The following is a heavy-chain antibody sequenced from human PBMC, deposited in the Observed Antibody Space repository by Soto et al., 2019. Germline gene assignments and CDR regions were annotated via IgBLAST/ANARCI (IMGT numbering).Heavy chain of an antibody. CDR1: GFTFSSYS. CDR3: AKDGTYCSSTSCFPGRFYYYYMDV. D-gene: IGHD2-2*01. Sequence: GGALRLSCASSGFTFSSYSMDWVRQAPGKGLEGVALISYGGSDKYYVDSVKSRSNRARDNEQNTQCVQLDSLRAEDTAVYYCAKDGTYCSSTSCFPGRFYYYYMDVWGKGTTVTVSS. CDR2: ISYGGSDK. J-gene: IGHJ6*03. V-gene: IGHV3-30*18.